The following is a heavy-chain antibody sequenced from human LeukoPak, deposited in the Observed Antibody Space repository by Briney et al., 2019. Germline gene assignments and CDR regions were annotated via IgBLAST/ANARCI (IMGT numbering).Heavy chain of an antibody. D-gene: IGHD4-17*01. V-gene: IGHV3-66*04. CDR1: VFTVSSNY. CDR2: IYSGGST. CDR3: ARHDYGDYVGHAFDI. Sequence: VGSLRHSCAASVFTVSSNYMSWVRQAPGKGLAWVSVIYSGGSTYYADCVKGRFTISRDNSKNKLYLQMNSLRAEDTAVYYRARHDYGDYVGHAFDIWGQGTMVTVSS. J-gene: IGHJ3*02.